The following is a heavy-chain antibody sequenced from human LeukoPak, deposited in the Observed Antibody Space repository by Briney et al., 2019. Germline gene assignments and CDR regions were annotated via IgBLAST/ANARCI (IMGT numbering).Heavy chain of an antibody. V-gene: IGHV4-34*01. J-gene: IGHJ4*02. D-gene: IGHD6-13*01. CDR3: ASTYSSSWYVGDY. CDR1: GGSFSGYY. CDR2: INHSGST. Sequence: SETLSLTCAVYGGSFSGYYWSWIRQPPGKGLEWVGEINHSGSTNYNPSLKSRVTISVDTSKNQFSLKLSSVTAADTAVYYCASTYSSSWYVGDYWGQGTLVTVSS.